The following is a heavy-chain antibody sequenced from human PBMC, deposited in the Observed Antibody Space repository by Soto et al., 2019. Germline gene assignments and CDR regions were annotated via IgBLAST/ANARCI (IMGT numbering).Heavy chain of an antibody. CDR2: IIAIFGTA. CDR3: AADSTVAGYYYYYGMDV. V-gene: IGHV1-69*01. Sequence: QVQLVQSGAEVKKPGSSVKVSCKASGGTFSSYAISWVRQAPGQGLEWMGGIIAIFGTANYAQKFQGRVTITADESTSTAYMELSSLRSEDTAVYYCAADSTVAGYYYYYGMDVWGQGTTVTVSS. D-gene: IGHD6-19*01. CDR1: GGTFSSYA. J-gene: IGHJ6*02.